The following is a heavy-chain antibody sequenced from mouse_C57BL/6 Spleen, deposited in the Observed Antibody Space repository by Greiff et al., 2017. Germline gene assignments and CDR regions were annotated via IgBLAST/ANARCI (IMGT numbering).Heavy chain of an antibody. Sequence: EVMLVESGGGLVKPGGSLKLSCAASGFTFSSYAMSWVRQTPEKRLEWVATISDGGSYTYYPDNVKGRFTISRDNAKHNLYLQMSHLKSEDTAMYYCARHAQATYAMDYWGQGTSVTVSS. CDR2: ISDGGSYT. V-gene: IGHV5-4*03. CDR3: ARHAQATYAMDY. J-gene: IGHJ4*01. CDR1: GFTFSSYA. D-gene: IGHD3-2*02.